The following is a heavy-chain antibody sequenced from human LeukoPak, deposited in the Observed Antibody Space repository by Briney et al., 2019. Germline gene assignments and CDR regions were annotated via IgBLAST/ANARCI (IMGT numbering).Heavy chain of an antibody. J-gene: IGHJ4*02. D-gene: IGHD3-9*01. CDR3: ARDWYYDILTGYSLDY. CDR2: IIPIFGTA. Sequence: ASVKVSCKASGGTVSSYAISWVRQAPGQGLEWMGGIIPIFGTANYAQKFQGRVTITADKSTSTAYMELRSLRSDDTAVYYCARDWYYDILTGYSLDYWGQGTLVTVSS. V-gene: IGHV1-69*06. CDR1: GGTVSSYA.